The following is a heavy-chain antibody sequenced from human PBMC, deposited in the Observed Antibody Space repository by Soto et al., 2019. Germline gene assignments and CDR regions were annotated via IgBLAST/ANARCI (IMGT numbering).Heavy chain of an antibody. J-gene: IGHJ5*02. Sequence: QSQTLSLTCAISGDSVSSNSAAWNWIRQSPSRGLEWLGRTYYRSKWYNDYAVSVKSRITINPDTSKNQFSLQLNSVTPDETAVYYCARGQWELRTGNWFDPWGQGTLVTVSS. CDR1: GDSVSSNSAA. CDR2: TYYRSKWYN. D-gene: IGHD1-26*01. V-gene: IGHV6-1*01. CDR3: ARGQWELRTGNWFDP.